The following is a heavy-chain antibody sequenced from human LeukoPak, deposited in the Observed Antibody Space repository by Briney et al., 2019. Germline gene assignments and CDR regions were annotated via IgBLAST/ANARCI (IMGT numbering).Heavy chain of an antibody. CDR2: INGGGGST. V-gene: IGHV3-23*01. Sequence: PGGSLRLSCAASGSTFSSYAMTWVRQAPGKGLEWVSLINGGGGSTYYTDSVKGRFTVSRDNSKNTLYLQMSSLRAEDTAVYYCAKVAHGGDAFDIWGQGTMVTVSS. CDR1: GSTFSSYA. J-gene: IGHJ3*02. CDR3: AKVAHGGDAFDI.